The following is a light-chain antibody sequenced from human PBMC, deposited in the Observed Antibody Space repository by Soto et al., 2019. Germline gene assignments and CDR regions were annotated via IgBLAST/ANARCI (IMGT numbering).Light chain of an antibody. V-gene: IGKV1-5*01. J-gene: IGKJ1*01. CDR3: QQYNSYWT. CDR2: DAS. Sequence: DIQMTQSPSTLSASVGDRVTITCRASQTISRGLAWYQQKPGKAPKLLVYDASNSESGVPSRFSGSGSGTEFTLSISRLQHDDFASYYCQQYNSYWTFGQGTKVEIK. CDR1: QTISRG.